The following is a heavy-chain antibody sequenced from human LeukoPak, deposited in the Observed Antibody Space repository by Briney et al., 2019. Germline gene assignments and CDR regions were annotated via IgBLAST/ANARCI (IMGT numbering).Heavy chain of an antibody. Sequence: GSLRLSCAASGFTFSSYSMNWVRQAPGKGLEWVSYVRSGGSPIHYADSVKGRFTISRDNAKNSLYLQMNSLRVEDTAVYYCAKEADWGYHYFDYWGQGALVTVSS. D-gene: IGHD7-27*01. J-gene: IGHJ4*02. CDR2: VRSGGSPI. CDR3: AKEADWGYHYFDY. CDR1: GFTFSSYS. V-gene: IGHV3-48*01.